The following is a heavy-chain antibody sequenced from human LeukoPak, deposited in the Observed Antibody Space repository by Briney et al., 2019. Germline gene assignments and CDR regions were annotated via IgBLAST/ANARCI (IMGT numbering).Heavy chain of an antibody. CDR2: IYYSGST. J-gene: IGHJ4*02. Sequence: SETLSLTCTVSGGSISSSSYYWGWIRQPPGKGLEWIGSIYYSGSTYYNPSLKSRVTITVDTSKNQFSLKLSSVTAADTAVYYCARRKVGGWQYFDYWGQGTLVTVSS. V-gene: IGHV4-39*01. CDR1: GGSISSSSYY. D-gene: IGHD6-19*01. CDR3: ARRKVGGWQYFDY.